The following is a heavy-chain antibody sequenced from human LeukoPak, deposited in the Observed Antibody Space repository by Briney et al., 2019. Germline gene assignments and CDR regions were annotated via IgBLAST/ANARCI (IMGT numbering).Heavy chain of an antibody. J-gene: IGHJ4*02. V-gene: IGHV4-34*01. CDR1: GGSFSGYY. CDR2: INHSGST. D-gene: IGHD4/OR15-4a*01. CDR3: AMTAALTSPYYFDY. Sequence: SETLSLTCAVYGGSFSGYYWSWIRQPPGKGLEWIGEINHSGSTNYNPSLKSRVTISVDTSKNQFSLKLSSVTAADTAVYYCAMTAALTSPYYFDYWGQGTLVTVSS.